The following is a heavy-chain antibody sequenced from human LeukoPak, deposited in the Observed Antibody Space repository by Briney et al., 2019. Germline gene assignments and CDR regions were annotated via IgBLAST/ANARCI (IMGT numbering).Heavy chain of an antibody. CDR3: ARDLSPGGSGQPQHY. CDR1: GFTVSSNY. V-gene: IGHV3-53*01. J-gene: IGHJ4*02. CDR2: IYSGGST. Sequence: PGGSLRLSCAASGFTVSSNYMSWVRQAPGKGLEWVSVIYSGGSTYYADSVKGRFTISRDNSKNTLYLQMNSLRAEDTAVYYCARDLSPGGSGQPQHYWGQGTLVTVSS. D-gene: IGHD3-10*01.